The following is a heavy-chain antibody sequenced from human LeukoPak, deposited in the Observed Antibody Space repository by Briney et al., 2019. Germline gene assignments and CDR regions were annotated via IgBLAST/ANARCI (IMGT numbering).Heavy chain of an antibody. V-gene: IGHV4-34*01. J-gene: IGHJ6*02. Sequence: SETLSLTCAVYGGSFSGYYWSWIRQPPGKGLEWIGEINHSGSTNCNPSLKSRVTISVDTSKNQFSLKLSSVTAADTAVYYCARVPYDFWSGYSPYYYYGMDVWGQGTTVTVSS. CDR2: INHSGST. D-gene: IGHD3-3*01. CDR1: GGSFSGYY. CDR3: ARVPYDFWSGYSPYYYYGMDV.